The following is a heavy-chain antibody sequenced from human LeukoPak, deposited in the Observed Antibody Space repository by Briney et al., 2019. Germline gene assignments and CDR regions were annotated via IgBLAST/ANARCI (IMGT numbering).Heavy chain of an antibody. V-gene: IGHV3-74*01. J-gene: IGHJ3*02. Sequence: PGGSLRLSCAASGXTFSSYWVNWVRQTPGKGLVWVSRIRSDGSDTTYADSVKGRFTISRDNSKNALFLQMNSLGAEDTALYYCAKAMVGVYDAFDIWGQGTIVTVSS. CDR3: AKAMVGVYDAFDI. D-gene: IGHD4/OR15-4a*01. CDR2: IRSDGSDT. CDR1: GXTFSSYW.